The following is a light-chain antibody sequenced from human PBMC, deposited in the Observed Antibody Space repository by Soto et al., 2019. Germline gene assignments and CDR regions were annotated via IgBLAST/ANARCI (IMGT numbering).Light chain of an antibody. V-gene: IGKV1-9*01. CDR1: QGISSD. CDR2: AAS. CDR3: QQYNNWPPIT. J-gene: IGKJ5*01. Sequence: DIQLTQSPSFLSASVGDRVTITCRASQGISSDLAWYQQKPGKAPKLLIFAASTLQSGVPSRFSGSGSGTEFTLTISSLQSEDFAVYYCQQYNNWPPITFGQGTRLEIK.